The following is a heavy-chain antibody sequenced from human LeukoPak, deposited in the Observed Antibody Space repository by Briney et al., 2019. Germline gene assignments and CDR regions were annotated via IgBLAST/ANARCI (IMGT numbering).Heavy chain of an antibody. V-gene: IGHV4-34*01. CDR1: GGSFSGYY. CDR3: VRRHRLRRWFGP. J-gene: IGHJ5*02. D-gene: IGHD4-17*01. CDR2: INHSGST. Sequence: SETLSLTCAVYGGSFSGYYWSWIRQPPGKGLEWIGEINHSGSTNYNPSLKSRVTISVDTSKNQFSLKLSSVTAADTAVYYCVRRHRLRRWFGPWGQGTLVTVSS.